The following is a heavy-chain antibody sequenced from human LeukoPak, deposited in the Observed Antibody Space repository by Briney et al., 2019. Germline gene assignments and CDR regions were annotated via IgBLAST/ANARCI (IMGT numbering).Heavy chain of an antibody. J-gene: IGHJ4*02. CDR2: IYYSGST. D-gene: IGHD1-26*01. CDR3: AREELGATNFFDY. Sequence: SETLSLTCTVSGGSISSYYWSWIRQPPGKGLEWIGYIYYSGSTNYNPSLKSRVTISVDTSKNQFSLKLSSVTAADTAVYYCAREELGATNFFDYWGQGTLATVSS. V-gene: IGHV4-59*01. CDR1: GGSISSYY.